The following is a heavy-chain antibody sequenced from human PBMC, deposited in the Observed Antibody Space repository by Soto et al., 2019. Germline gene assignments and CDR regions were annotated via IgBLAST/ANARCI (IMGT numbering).Heavy chain of an antibody. Sequence: QLQLQESGPELVKPSETLSLTCTVYGGSISSITYYWGWLRQSPEKGLEWIGYIHYGGSTYYNPSLVSRVTISLDTSKNQFSLRLTSVNASDTGVYYCARCTPDLLQSNFLSVYYLSYFDYCGQGSLVTVSA. CDR3: ARCTPDLLQSNFLSVYYLSYFDY. CDR2: IHYGGST. CDR1: GGSISSITYY. J-gene: IGHJ4*02. V-gene: IGHV4-39*01. D-gene: IGHD3-3*01.